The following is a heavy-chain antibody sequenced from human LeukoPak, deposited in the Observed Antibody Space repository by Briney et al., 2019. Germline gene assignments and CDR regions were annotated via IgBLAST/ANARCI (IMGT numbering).Heavy chain of an antibody. Sequence: SQTLSLTCAVSGGSISSGGYSWSWIRQPPGKGLEWIGYIYHSGSTYYNPSLKSRVTISVDRPKNQFSLKLSSVTAADTAVYYCAREVATIGYYFDYWGQGTLVTVSS. CDR1: GGSISSGGYS. D-gene: IGHD5-12*01. J-gene: IGHJ4*02. V-gene: IGHV4-30-2*01. CDR3: AREVATIGYYFDY. CDR2: IYHSGST.